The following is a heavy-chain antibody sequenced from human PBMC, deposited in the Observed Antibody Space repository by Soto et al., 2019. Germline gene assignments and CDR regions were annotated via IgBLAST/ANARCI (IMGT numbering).Heavy chain of an antibody. D-gene: IGHD3-22*01. CDR2: IIPIFGTA. CDR1: GGTFSSYA. V-gene: IGHV1-69*13. CDR3: ASLGEDSSGYYRRPYYFDY. Sequence: SVKVSCKASGGTFSSYAISWVRQAPGQGLEWMGGIIPIFGTANYAQKFQGRVTITADESTSTAYTELSSLRSEDTAVYYCASLGEDSSGYYRRPYYFDYWGQGTLVTVSS. J-gene: IGHJ4*02.